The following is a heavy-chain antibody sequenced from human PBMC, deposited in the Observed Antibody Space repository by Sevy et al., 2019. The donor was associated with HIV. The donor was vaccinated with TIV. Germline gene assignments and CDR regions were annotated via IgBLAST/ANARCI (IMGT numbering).Heavy chain of an antibody. V-gene: IGHV3-30*02. Sequence: GGSLRLSCAASAFTFSSYGMHWVRQAPGKGLEWVAFIRYDGSNKYYADSVKGRFTISRDNSKNTLYLQMNSLRAEDTAVYYCAKDRSAQLGSGSYYNALDYWGQGTLVTVSS. CDR3: AKDRSAQLGSGSYYNALDY. D-gene: IGHD3-10*01. CDR2: IRYDGSNK. J-gene: IGHJ4*02. CDR1: AFTFSSYG.